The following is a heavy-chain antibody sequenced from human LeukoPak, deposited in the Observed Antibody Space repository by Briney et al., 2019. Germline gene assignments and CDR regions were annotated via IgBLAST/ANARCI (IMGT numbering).Heavy chain of an antibody. CDR1: GFTFSSCS. CDR3: ARDLFFIYGSGSYYNG. Sequence: TGGSLRLSCAASGFTFSSCSMNWVRQAPGKGLEWVSYISSSSSTIYYADSVKGRFTISRDNAKNSLYLQMNSLRAEDTAVYYCARDLFFIYGSGSYYNGWGQGTLVTVSS. J-gene: IGHJ4*02. CDR2: ISSSSSTI. D-gene: IGHD3-10*01. V-gene: IGHV3-48*01.